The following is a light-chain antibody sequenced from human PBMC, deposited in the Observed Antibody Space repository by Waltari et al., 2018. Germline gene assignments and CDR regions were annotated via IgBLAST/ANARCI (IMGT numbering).Light chain of an antibody. CDR2: DVS. J-gene: IGLJ2*01. CDR1: SSDVGGYNY. CDR3: SSHISSSTLEL. V-gene: IGLV2-14*03. Sequence: QSALTQPASVSGSPGQSITISCTGTSSDVGGYNYVSWYKQHPGKATKLMIYDVSNRPSVVSNRFSGSKSGNTASLTISGLQADDEADYYCSSHISSSTLELFGGGTSLTVL.